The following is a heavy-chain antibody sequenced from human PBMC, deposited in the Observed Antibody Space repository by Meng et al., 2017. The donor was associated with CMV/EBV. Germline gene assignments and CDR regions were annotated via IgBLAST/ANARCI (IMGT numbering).Heavy chain of an antibody. D-gene: IGHD2-2*01. J-gene: IGHJ4*02. CDR1: GFTFSSYA. Sequence: SCTTTGFTFSSYALDQVRHAPGKGLEWVSTINSTSTYKHYGDSMKGRFTISKDNAKDSLYLQMNSLRTEDTAVYYCAREGGYETALDYWGQGTLVTVSS. CDR3: AREGGYETALDY. V-gene: IGHV3-21*01. CDR2: INSTSTYK.